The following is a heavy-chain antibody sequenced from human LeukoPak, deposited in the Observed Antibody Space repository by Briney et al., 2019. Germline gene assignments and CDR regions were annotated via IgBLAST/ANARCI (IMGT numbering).Heavy chain of an antibody. CDR1: GGSFSGFY. J-gene: IGHJ4*02. V-gene: IGHV4-34*01. CDR3: ARDSVSSSGWNPFDY. CDR2: INQSGST. D-gene: IGHD6-19*01. Sequence: SETLALTCAVYGGSFSGFYWSWIRQPPGKGLEWIGEINQSGSTNYNPSLKSRVTISVDTSKNQFSLKLSSVTAADTAVYYCARDSVSSSGWNPFDYWSQGTLVTVSS.